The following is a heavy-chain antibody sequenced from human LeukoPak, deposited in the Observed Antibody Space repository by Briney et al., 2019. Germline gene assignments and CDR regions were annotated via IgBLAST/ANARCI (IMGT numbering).Heavy chain of an antibody. D-gene: IGHD6-19*01. Sequence: PGGSLRLSCAASGFTVSSNYMSWVRQAPGKGLEWVSVIYSGGSTYYADSVKGRFTISRDNSKNTLYLQMNSLRAEDTAVYYCAREAVAGTGFFDYWGQGTLVTVSS. V-gene: IGHV3-53*01. CDR1: GFTVSSNY. CDR3: AREAVAGTGFFDY. CDR2: IYSGGST. J-gene: IGHJ4*02.